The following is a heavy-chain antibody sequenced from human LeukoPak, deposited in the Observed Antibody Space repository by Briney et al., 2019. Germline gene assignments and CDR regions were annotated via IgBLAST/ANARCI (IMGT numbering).Heavy chain of an antibody. Sequence: GGCLRLACAASGFTFDDYAIDSVRQAPGKGLGCVSLISGDGGIPYYADCVKGRFTISRDNSKNSLYLQMNSLRTEDTALYYCAAVGDFDYWGQGTLVTVSS. CDR1: GFTFDDYA. CDR3: AAVGDFDY. J-gene: IGHJ4*02. V-gene: IGHV3-43*02. CDR2: ISGDGGIP. D-gene: IGHD6-19*01.